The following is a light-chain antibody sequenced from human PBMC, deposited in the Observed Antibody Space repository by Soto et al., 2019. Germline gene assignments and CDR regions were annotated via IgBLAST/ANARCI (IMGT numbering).Light chain of an antibody. CDR1: QSVSSY. V-gene: IGKV3-11*01. J-gene: IGKJ4*01. CDR2: DAS. CDR3: QQRSTFT. Sequence: EIVFTQSPATLSLSPGERATLSCRASQSVSSYLAWYQQKPGQAPRLLIYDASNRATGIPARFSGSGSGTDFTLTISSLEPEDFAVYYCQQRSTFTFGGGTKVDIK.